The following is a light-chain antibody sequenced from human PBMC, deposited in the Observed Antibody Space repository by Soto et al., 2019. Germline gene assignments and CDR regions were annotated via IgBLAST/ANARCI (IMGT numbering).Light chain of an antibody. V-gene: IGLV1-40*01. CDR3: QSYDSSLRGSV. CDR1: SSNIGTPFD. CDR2: ENR. Sequence: QSVLTQPPSVSGAPGQTVTISCTGSSSNIGTPFDVHWYQQLPGTAPKLLIYENRRRPSGVPDRFSGSKSGTSASLAITGLQAEDEADYYCQSYDSSLRGSVFGGGTKLTVL. J-gene: IGLJ2*01.